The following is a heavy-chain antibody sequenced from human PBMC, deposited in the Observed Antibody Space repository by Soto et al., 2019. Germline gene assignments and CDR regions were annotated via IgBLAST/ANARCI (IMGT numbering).Heavy chain of an antibody. CDR2: IIPIFGTA. CDR3: ARSPYSSQTSDHYYYYGMDV. CDR1: GGTFSSYA. J-gene: IGHJ6*02. Sequence: GASVKVSCKASGGTFSSYAISWVRQAPGQGLEWMGGIIPIFGTANYAQKFQGRVTITADKSTSTAYMELSSLRSEDTAVYYCARSPYSSQTSDHYYYYGMDVWGQGTTVTVSS. V-gene: IGHV1-69*06. D-gene: IGHD6-13*01.